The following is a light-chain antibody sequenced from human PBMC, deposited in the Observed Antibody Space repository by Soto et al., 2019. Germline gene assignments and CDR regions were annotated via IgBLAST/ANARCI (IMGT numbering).Light chain of an antibody. CDR3: QQYNNWPLT. Sequence: EIVMTQSPATLSVSPGERATLSCRASQSVSSNLAWYQQKTGQAPRLLIYGASTRATGIPARFSGSVSGTEFTLTISSLQSEDFAVYYCQQYNNWPLTFGGGTKVEIK. CDR2: GAS. J-gene: IGKJ4*01. CDR1: QSVSSN. V-gene: IGKV3-15*01.